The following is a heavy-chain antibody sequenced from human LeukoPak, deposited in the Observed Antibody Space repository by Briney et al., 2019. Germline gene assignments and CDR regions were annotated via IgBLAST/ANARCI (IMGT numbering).Heavy chain of an antibody. Sequence: SETLSLTCTVSGGSISSGGYYWSWIRQHPGKGLEWIGYIYYSGSTYYNPSLKSRVTISVDTSKNQFSLKLCSVTAADTAVYYCARGKGVTIFGVVKYYGMDVWGQGTTVTVSS. J-gene: IGHJ6*02. CDR2: IYYSGST. CDR1: GGSISSGGYY. V-gene: IGHV4-31*03. D-gene: IGHD3-3*01. CDR3: ARGKGVTIFGVVKYYGMDV.